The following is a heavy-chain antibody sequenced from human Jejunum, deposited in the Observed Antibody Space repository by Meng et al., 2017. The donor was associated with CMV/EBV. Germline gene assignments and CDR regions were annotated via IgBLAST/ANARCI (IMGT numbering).Heavy chain of an antibody. CDR1: TYG. CDR3: ARSSSSGRVSPDPEDYYDY. J-gene: IGHJ4*02. D-gene: IGHD6-19*01. Sequence: TYGISWVRQAPGQGLEWMGWISVYHGYTNYAQKFQGRVTMTTDTSTSTAYMELRSLRSDDTAVHFCARSSSSGRVSPDPEDYYDYWGQGTLVTVSS. V-gene: IGHV1-18*01. CDR2: ISVYHGYT.